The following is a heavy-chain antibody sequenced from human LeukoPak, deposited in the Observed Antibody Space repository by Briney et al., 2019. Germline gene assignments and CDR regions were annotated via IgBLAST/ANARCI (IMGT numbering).Heavy chain of an antibody. CDR3: AREGGYSYGDAPLHFDN. CDR1: GGSFSGYY. CDR2: INHSGST. D-gene: IGHD5-18*01. J-gene: IGHJ4*02. Sequence: SETLSLTCAVYGGSFSGYYWSWIRQPPGKGLEWIGEINHSGSTNYNPSLKSRVTISVDTSKNQFSLKLSSVTAADTAVYYCAREGGYSYGDAPLHFDNWGQGILVTVSS. V-gene: IGHV4-34*01.